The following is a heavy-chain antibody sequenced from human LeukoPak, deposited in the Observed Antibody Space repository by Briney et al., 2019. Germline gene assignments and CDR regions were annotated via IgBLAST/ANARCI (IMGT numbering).Heavy chain of an antibody. D-gene: IGHD5-18*01. CDR2: ISSSGSTI. Sequence: GGSLRLSCAASGFTFSSYEMNWVRQAPGKGLEWVSYISSSGSTIYYADSVKGRFTISRDNSKNTLYLQMNSLRAEDTAVYYCAKVGGYSYGSIDYWGQGTLVTVSS. V-gene: IGHV3-48*03. CDR3: AKVGGYSYGSIDY. CDR1: GFTFSSYE. J-gene: IGHJ4*02.